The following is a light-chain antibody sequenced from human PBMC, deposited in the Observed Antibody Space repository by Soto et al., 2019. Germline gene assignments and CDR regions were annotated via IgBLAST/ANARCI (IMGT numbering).Light chain of an antibody. CDR3: QQYGNYWT. CDR1: RSVSSW. CDR2: KAS. V-gene: IGKV1-5*03. J-gene: IGKJ1*01. Sequence: DIQMTQSPSTLSASVGDRVTITCRAGRSVSSWLAWYQQKPGKAPKLLIYKASTLESGVASRFSGSGSGTEFTLTISSLQPDDFATYYCQQYGNYWTFGQGTTVEI.